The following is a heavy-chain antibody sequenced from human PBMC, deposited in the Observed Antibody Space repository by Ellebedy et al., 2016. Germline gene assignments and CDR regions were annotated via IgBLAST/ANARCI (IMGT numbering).Heavy chain of an antibody. Sequence: SETLSLTCSVPSGAISGNYWSWIRQPPGKGLEWIGYMSGGGCARYNPSLKSRLSISVDASKDQLSLKLSSVTAADTAVYYCARQRPYPNRAFDIWGQGTVVTVSS. V-gene: IGHV4-59*08. D-gene: IGHD3-10*01. J-gene: IGHJ3*02. CDR1: SGAISGNY. CDR2: MSGGGCA. CDR3: ARQRPYPNRAFDI.